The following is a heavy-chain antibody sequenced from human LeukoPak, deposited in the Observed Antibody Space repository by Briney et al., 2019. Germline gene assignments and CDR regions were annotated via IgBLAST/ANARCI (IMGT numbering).Heavy chain of an antibody. CDR3: ARGQFSYGSGNNWFDP. Sequence: SETLSLTCTVFGGSFSGYFWSWIRQPPGKGLEWIGEIIHSGGTNYNPSLKSRVTISVDRSKNHFSLNLSSVTAADTAVYYCARGQFSYGSGNNWFDPWGQGTLVTVSS. CDR1: GGSFSGYF. V-gene: IGHV4-34*01. J-gene: IGHJ5*02. CDR2: IIHSGGT. D-gene: IGHD3-10*01.